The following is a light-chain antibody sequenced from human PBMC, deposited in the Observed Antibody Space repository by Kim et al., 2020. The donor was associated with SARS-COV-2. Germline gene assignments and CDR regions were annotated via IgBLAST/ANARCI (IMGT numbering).Light chain of an antibody. J-gene: IGKJ1*01. V-gene: IGKV1-27*01. CDR3: QKCDSAPWT. CDR1: QDISNY. CDR2: AAS. Sequence: ATVGNRVTITCRASQDISNYLAWFQLKPGKAPKLLIYAASALQPGVPSRFSGSGSGTDFTLTVTSLQPEDVATYYCQKCDSAPWTFGQGTKVDIK.